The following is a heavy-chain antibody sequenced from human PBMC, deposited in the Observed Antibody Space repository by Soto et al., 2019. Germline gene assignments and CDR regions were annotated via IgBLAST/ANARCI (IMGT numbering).Heavy chain of an antibody. CDR2: IVVGSGNT. D-gene: IGHD6-19*01. Sequence: SLKVSCKASGFTFTSSAVQWVRQARGQRLEWIGWIVVGSGNTNYAQKFQERVTITRDMSTSTAYMELSSLRSEDTAVYYCAADRSGWYRLRPWGQGTLVTVSS. J-gene: IGHJ4*02. V-gene: IGHV1-58*01. CDR3: AADRSGWYRLRP. CDR1: GFTFTSSA.